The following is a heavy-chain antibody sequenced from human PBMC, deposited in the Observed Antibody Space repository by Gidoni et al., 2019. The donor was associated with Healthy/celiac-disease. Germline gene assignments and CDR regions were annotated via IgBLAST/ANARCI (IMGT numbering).Heavy chain of an antibody. D-gene: IGHD4-17*01. CDR2: IYYSGST. CDR1: GVSISSGGYY. J-gene: IGHJ3*02. V-gene: IGHV4-31*03. CDR3: ARFRTVTTFGAFDI. Sequence: QVQLQESGPGLVKPSQTLSLTCTFSGVSISSGGYYWSWIRQHPGKGLEWIGYIYYSGSTYYNPSLKSRVTISVDTSKNQFSLKLSSVTAADTAVYYCARFRTVTTFGAFDIWGQGTMVTVSS.